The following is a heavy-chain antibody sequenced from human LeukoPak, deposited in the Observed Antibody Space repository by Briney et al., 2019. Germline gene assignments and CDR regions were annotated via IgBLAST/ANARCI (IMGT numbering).Heavy chain of an antibody. V-gene: IGHV4-39*01. CDR1: GVSISSSNSY. CDR3: ARQTGSGLFILP. Sequence: SETLSLTCTVSGVSISSSNSYWGWIRQPPGNGLEWIGSIYYSGNTYYNASLKSQDSISIDTSKNQFSLRLTSVTAADTAVYYCARQTGSGLFILPGGQGTLVTVSS. CDR2: IYYSGNT. J-gene: IGHJ4*02. D-gene: IGHD3/OR15-3a*01.